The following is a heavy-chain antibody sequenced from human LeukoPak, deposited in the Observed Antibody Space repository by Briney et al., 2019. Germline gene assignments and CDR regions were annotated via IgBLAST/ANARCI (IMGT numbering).Heavy chain of an antibody. J-gene: IGHJ5*02. Sequence: PSETLSLTCAVYGGSFSGYYWSWIRQPPGKGLEWIGEINHSGSTNYNPSLKSRVTISVDTSKNQFSLKLSSVTAADTAVYYCARGGGAYGGIDPWGQGTLVTVSS. CDR2: INHSGST. V-gene: IGHV4-34*01. CDR3: ARGGGAYGGIDP. CDR1: GGSFSGYY. D-gene: IGHD2-21*01.